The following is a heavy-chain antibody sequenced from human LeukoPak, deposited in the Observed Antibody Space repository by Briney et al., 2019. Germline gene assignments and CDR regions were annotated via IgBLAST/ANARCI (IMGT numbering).Heavy chain of an antibody. CDR3: ARQPIYSYGRSYYYYYMDV. D-gene: IGHD5-18*01. J-gene: IGHJ6*03. CDR2: IYTSGST. Sequence: SQTLSLTCTVSGGSISSGSYYWSWIRQPAGKGLEWIGRIYTSGSTNYNPSLKSRVTISVDTSKNQFSLKLSSVTAADPAVYYCARQPIYSYGRSYYYYYMDVWGKGTTVTISS. V-gene: IGHV4-61*02. CDR1: GGSISSGSYY.